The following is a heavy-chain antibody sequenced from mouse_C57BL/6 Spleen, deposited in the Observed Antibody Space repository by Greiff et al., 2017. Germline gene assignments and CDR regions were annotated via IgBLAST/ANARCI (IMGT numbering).Heavy chain of an antibody. J-gene: IGHJ1*03. CDR1: GFTFSDYG. CDR3: ARDYGGYFDG. Sequence: EVHLVESGGGLVKPGGSLKLSCAASGFTFSDYGMHWVRQAPEKGLEWVAYISSGSSTIYYADTVKGRFTISRDNAKNTLFLQMTSLRSEDTAMYYCARDYGGYFDGWGTGTTVTVSS. D-gene: IGHD1-1*02. V-gene: IGHV5-17*01. CDR2: ISSGSSTI.